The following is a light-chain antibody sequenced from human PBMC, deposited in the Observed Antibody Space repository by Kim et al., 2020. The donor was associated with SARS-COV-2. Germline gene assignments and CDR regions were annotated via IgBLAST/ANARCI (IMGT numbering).Light chain of an antibody. CDR2: AAS. V-gene: IGKV1-9*01. CDR3: QQLDSYPLVT. Sequence: DIQLTQSPSFLSASVGDRITITCRASQDISTFLAWYQQKPGKAPKLLIYAASTLHSGVPSTFSGSGSVTEFTLTISSLQPEDFATYFCQQLDSYPLVTFGGRAKVDIK. CDR1: QDISTF. J-gene: IGKJ4*01.